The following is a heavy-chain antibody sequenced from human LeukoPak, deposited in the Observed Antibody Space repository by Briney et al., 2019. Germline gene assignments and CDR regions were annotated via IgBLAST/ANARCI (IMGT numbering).Heavy chain of an antibody. V-gene: IGHV4-38-2*01. J-gene: IGHJ4*02. CDR3: AGSTSRETFDY. D-gene: IGHD2-2*01. CDR2: IYRTGSI. CDR1: GYSISSGYY. Sequence: SETLSLTCAVSGYSISSGYYWGWIRQPPGKGLEWIGSIYRTGSIYYNPSLKSRVTISVDTSKNQFSLRLSSVTAADTAVYYCAGSTSRETFDYWGQGTLVTVSS.